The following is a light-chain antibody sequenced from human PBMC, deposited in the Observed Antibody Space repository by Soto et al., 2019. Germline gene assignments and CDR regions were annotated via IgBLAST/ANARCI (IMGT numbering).Light chain of an antibody. CDR1: QTVYSN. Sequence: EVVMTQSPATLSVSPGESVTLSCKASQTVYSNLAWYQQKPGQAPRLLLSGATTRAAGIPARFSGSRSGTEFTLTISSMQSEDIAVYYCQQYNNWPPVTFGQGTKLEIK. CDR3: QQYNNWPPVT. V-gene: IGKV3-15*01. CDR2: GAT. J-gene: IGKJ2*01.